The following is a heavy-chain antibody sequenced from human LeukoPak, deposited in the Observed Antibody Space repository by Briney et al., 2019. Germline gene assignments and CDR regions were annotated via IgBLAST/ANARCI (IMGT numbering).Heavy chain of an antibody. Sequence: GGSLRLSCAASGFTFSSYWMSWVRQAPGKGLERVANINQDGSEKYYVASVKGRFTISRDNARNSLYLQMNSLRAEDTAVYYCARVVESQDYFDYWGQGTLVTVSS. D-gene: IGHD3-16*02. CDR3: ARVVESQDYFDY. V-gene: IGHV3-7*01. J-gene: IGHJ4*02. CDR2: INQDGSEK. CDR1: GFTFSSYW.